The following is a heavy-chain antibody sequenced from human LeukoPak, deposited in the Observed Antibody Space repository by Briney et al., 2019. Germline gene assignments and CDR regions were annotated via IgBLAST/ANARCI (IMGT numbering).Heavy chain of an antibody. CDR1: GGSISSSSYY. V-gene: IGHV4-39*07. D-gene: IGHD7-27*01. CDR3: ARVGKDSEGDY. CDR2: IYYSGST. J-gene: IGHJ4*02. Sequence: PSETLSLTCTVPGGSISSSSYYWGWIRQPPGKGLERIGSIYYSGSTYYNPSLKSRVTISVDTSKNQFSLKLSSVTAADTAVYYCARVGKDSEGDYWGQGTLVTVSS.